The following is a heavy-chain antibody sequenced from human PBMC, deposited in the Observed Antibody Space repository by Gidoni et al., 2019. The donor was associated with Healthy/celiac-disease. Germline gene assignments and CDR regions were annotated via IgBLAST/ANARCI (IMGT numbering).Heavy chain of an antibody. J-gene: IGHJ4*02. CDR3: ANSPADIVVVPAAMQFDY. CDR2: ISGSGGST. CDR1: GFTFSTYA. Sequence: EVQLLESGGGLVQPGGSLRLSCAASGFTFSTYAMSWVRQAPGKGLEWGSAISGSGGSTYYADSVKGRFTISRDNSKNTLYLQMNSLRAEDTAVYYCANSPADIVVVPAAMQFDYWGQGTLVTVSS. V-gene: IGHV3-23*01. D-gene: IGHD2-2*01.